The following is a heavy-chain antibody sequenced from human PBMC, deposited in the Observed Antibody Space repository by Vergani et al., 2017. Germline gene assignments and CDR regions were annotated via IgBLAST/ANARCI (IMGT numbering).Heavy chain of an antibody. V-gene: IGHV3-9*01. Sequence: EVQLVESGGGLVQPGRSLRLSCAASGFTFDDYAMHWVRQAPGKGLEWVSGINWNSDSIAYADSVKGRFTISRDNAKNSLYLQMNSLRAEDTALYYCVKDIAASGNSWYFDLWGRGTLVTVSS. CDR3: VKDIAASGNSWYFDL. J-gene: IGHJ2*01. D-gene: IGHD6-13*01. CDR1: GFTFDDYA. CDR2: INWNSDSI.